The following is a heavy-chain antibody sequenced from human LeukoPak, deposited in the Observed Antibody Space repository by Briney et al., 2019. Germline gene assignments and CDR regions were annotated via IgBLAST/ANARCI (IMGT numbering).Heavy chain of an antibody. CDR2: IHPRGGST. D-gene: IGHD6-13*01. Sequence: ASVKVSCKASGYTFTSYYMNWVRQAPGQGLEWMGIIHPRGGSTSYAQKFQGRVTITADESTSTAYMELSSLRSEDTAVYYCARDRPGGSSLDYWGQGTLVTVSS. J-gene: IGHJ4*02. CDR3: ARDRPGGSSLDY. V-gene: IGHV1-46*01. CDR1: GYTFTSYY.